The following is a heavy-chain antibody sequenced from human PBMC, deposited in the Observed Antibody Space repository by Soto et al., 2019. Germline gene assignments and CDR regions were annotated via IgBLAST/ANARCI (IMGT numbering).Heavy chain of an antibody. CDR3: AREPFEQWLVHPQDFDI. Sequence: QVQLVESGGGVVQPGRSLRLSCAASGFTFSSYGMHWVRQAPGKGLEWVAVIWYDGSNKYYADSVKGRFTISRDNSKNTLYLQMNSLRAEDTAVYYCAREPFEQWLVHPQDFDIWGQGTMVTVSS. V-gene: IGHV3-33*01. D-gene: IGHD6-19*01. J-gene: IGHJ3*02. CDR1: GFTFSSYG. CDR2: IWYDGSNK.